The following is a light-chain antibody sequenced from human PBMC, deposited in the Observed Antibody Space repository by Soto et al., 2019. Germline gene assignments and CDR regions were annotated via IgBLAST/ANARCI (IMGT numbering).Light chain of an antibody. CDR1: SSDIGDNKF. CDR2: EVS. V-gene: IGLV2-14*01. CDR3: IAYTNTGARV. Sequence: QSVLTQPASVSGSPGQSITISCTGTSSDIGDNKFASWYQQYPGRAPKVIIYEVSNRPSEVSVRFSGSKSGNTASLTVSGLRAEDEADYYCIAYTNTGARVFGTGTKVTVL. J-gene: IGLJ1*01.